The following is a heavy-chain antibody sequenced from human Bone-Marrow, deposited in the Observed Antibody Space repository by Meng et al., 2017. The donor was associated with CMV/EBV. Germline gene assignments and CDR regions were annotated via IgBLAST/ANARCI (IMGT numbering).Heavy chain of an antibody. J-gene: IGHJ4*02. V-gene: IGHV1-2*02. D-gene: IGHD3-10*01. Sequence: ASVKVSCKASGGTFSSYTISWVRQAPGQGLEWMGSINPNSGGTNYAQKVRGRVTMTRDTSISTACMELSRLRSDDTAVYYGARGDYGSGSYFTYWGPGTLVTVSS. CDR1: GGTFSSYT. CDR2: INPNSGGT. CDR3: ARGDYGSGSYFTY.